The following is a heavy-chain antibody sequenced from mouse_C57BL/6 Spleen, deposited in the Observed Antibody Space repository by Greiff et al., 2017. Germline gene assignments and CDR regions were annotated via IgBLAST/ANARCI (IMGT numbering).Heavy chain of an antibody. CDR2: IRNKANNHAT. CDR1: GFTFSDAW. J-gene: IGHJ2*01. Sequence: EVQLEESGGGLVQPGGSMKLSCAASGFTFSDAWMAWVRQSPERGLEWVAEIRNKANNHATYYAESVKGRFTISRDDSKSSVYLQMTSLRAEVSGFYYCAGGDYDAFDYWGQGTTLTVSS. CDR3: AGGDYDAFDY. V-gene: IGHV6-6*01. D-gene: IGHD2-4*01.